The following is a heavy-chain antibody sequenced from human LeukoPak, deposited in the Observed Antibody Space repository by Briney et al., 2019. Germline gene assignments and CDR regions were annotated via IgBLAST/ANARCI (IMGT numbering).Heavy chain of an antibody. J-gene: IGHJ6*03. D-gene: IGHD3-10*01. CDR2: INPTSGGT. CDR1: GYTFTGYY. V-gene: IGHV1-2*02. CDR3: ARDNYGYRGVFYNYYYYMDV. Sequence: GASVKVSCKASGYTFTGYYMHWVRQAPGQGLEWMGWINPTSGGTNYAQEFQGRVTMTRDTSISTAYMELSRLRSDDTAVYYCARDNYGYRGVFYNYYYYMDVWGKGTTVTVS.